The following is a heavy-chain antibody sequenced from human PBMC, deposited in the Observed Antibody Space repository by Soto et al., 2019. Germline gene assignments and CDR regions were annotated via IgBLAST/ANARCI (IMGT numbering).Heavy chain of an antibody. V-gene: IGHV1-69*12. CDR3: AREGRERGYTVGCAY. CDR2: IIPIFGTA. CDR1: GGTFSSYA. Sequence: QVQLVQSGAEVKKPGSSVKVSCKASGGTFSSYAISWVRQAPGQGLEWMGGIIPIFGTANYAQKFQGRVTITADESTSTADMELSSRRSENTAVYYCAREGRERGYTVGCAYWGQGTLVTVSS. J-gene: IGHJ4*02. D-gene: IGHD5-12*01.